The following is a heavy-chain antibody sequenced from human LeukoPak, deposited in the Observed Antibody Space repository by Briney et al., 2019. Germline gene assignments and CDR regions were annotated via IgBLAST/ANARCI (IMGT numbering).Heavy chain of an antibody. CDR3: ARDASYDRMGLTPLGV. D-gene: IGHD3-22*01. V-gene: IGHV3-53*04. CDR1: GFTVSGNY. J-gene: IGHJ6*02. CDR2: LYSGGST. Sequence: GGSLRLSCAASGFTVSGNYMSWVRQATGKGLEWVSVLYSGGSTYYADSVKGRFTISRHNSKNTLYLQMNSLRADDTAVYYCARDASYDRMGLTPLGVWGQGTTVTVSS.